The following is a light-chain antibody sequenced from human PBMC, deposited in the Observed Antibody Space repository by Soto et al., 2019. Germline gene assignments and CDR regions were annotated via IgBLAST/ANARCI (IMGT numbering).Light chain of an antibody. J-gene: IGKJ2*01. CDR3: QQYNSYPRT. CDR2: DVS. Sequence: DIQMTQSPSTLSASVGDRVTITCRASQSISTWLAWYQQKPGKAPNLLIYDVSSLESGVPSRFSGGGSGTEFTLTISSLQPDDFATYYCQQYNSYPRTFGQGTKLEIK. V-gene: IGKV1-5*01. CDR1: QSISTW.